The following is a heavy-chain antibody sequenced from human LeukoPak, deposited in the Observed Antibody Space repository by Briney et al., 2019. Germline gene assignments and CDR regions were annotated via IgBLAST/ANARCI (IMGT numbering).Heavy chain of an antibody. CDR2: FDPEDGET. J-gene: IGHJ4*02. CDR1: GYTLTELS. V-gene: IGHV1-24*01. CDR3: ATDPTRYSSGWNDY. D-gene: IGHD6-19*01. Sequence: ASVTVSCKVSGYTLTELSMHWVRQAPGKGLEWMGDFDPEDGETIYAQKFQGRVTMTEDTSTDTAYMELSSLRSEDTAVYYCATDPTRYSSGWNDYWGQGTLVTVSS.